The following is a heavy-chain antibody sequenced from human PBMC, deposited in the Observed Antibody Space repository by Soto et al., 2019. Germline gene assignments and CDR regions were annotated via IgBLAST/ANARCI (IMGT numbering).Heavy chain of an antibody. V-gene: IGHV3-74*01. CDR1: GFTFSTHW. CDR3: AGDSPHDSTVAGDY. CDR2: INGDGSRT. Sequence: PGGSLRHSCAASGFTFSTHWMHGVGQVPEKGLVWVSRINGDGSRTAYADSVRGRLTISRDNAKNTLYLQMNNLRVEDTAVYYCAGDSPHDSTVAGDYWGQGTLVTVSS. D-gene: IGHD3-22*01. J-gene: IGHJ4*02.